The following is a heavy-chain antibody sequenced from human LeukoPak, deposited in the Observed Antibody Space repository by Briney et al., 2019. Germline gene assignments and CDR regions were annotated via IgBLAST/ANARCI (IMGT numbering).Heavy chain of an antibody. CDR2: IYTSGST. V-gene: IGHV4-4*07. Sequence: SETLSLTCTVSGGSISSYYWSWIRQPAGKGLEWIGRIYTSGSTNYNPSLKSRVTISVDMSKNQFSLKLSSVTAADTAVYYCASTSSTSCYKCHYYYYYYMDVWGKGTTVTVSS. D-gene: IGHD2-2*02. CDR1: GGSISSYY. J-gene: IGHJ6*03. CDR3: ASTSSTSCYKCHYYYYYYMDV.